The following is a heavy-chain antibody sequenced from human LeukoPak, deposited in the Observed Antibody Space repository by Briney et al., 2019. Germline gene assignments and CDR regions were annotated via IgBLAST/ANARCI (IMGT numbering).Heavy chain of an antibody. J-gene: IGHJ4*02. CDR3: ARAGSSRPNYYFDY. CDR2: ISFDGSEK. CDR1: EFTFSTYG. Sequence: GGSLRLSCAASEFTFSTYGMHWVRQAPGKGLEWVALISFDGSEKYYADSVKGRFTISRDNSKNTLYLQMNSLRAEDTAVYYCARAGSSRPNYYFDYWGQGTLVTVSS. D-gene: IGHD6-13*01. V-gene: IGHV3-30*03.